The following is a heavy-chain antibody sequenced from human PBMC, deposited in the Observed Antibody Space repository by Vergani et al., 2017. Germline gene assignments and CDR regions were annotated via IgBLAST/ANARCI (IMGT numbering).Heavy chain of an antibody. Sequence: QVQLVQSGAEVKKPGSSVKVSCKASGGTFSSYAISWVRQAPGQGLEWMGGIIPIFGIANYAQKFQGRVTITADKSTSTAYMELSSLRSEDTAVYYCAVSGPTYSSSSDYYYYGMDVWGQGTTVTVSS. J-gene: IGHJ6*02. CDR3: AVSGPTYSSSSDYYYYGMDV. D-gene: IGHD6-6*01. CDR1: GGTFSSYA. CDR2: IIPIFGIA. V-gene: IGHV1-69*17.